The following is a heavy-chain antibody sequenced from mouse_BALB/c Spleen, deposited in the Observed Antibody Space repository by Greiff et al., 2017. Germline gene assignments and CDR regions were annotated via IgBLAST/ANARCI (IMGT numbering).Heavy chain of an antibody. D-gene: IGHD1-1*01. V-gene: IGHV14-4*02. Sequence: VQLKQSGAELVRSGASVKLSCTASGFNIKDYYMHWVKQRPEQGLEWIGWIDPENGDTEYAPKFQGKATMTADTSSNTAYLQLSSLTSEDTAVYYCNARSYGSRDAMDYWGQGTSVTVSS. CDR1: GFNIKDYY. CDR3: NARSYGSRDAMDY. CDR2: IDPENGDT. J-gene: IGHJ4*01.